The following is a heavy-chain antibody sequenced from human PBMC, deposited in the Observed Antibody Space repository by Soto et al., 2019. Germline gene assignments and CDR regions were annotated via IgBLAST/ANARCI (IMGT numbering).Heavy chain of an antibody. CDR3: AIHGRGNDVVKYFFYVLEV. J-gene: IGHJ6*03. Sequence: PSETLSHTCTVSGDSLRSSPDYWGWIRPAPGKGLEWIGSFYSGGNNNYNPSLKSRVAISLAPSKTQFSLTLSSVTAADTAVYYCAIHGRGNDVVKYFFYVLEVWVKGTSDTVSS. V-gene: IGHV4-39*01. CDR2: FYSGGNN. CDR1: GDSLRSSPDY. D-gene: IGHD1-1*01.